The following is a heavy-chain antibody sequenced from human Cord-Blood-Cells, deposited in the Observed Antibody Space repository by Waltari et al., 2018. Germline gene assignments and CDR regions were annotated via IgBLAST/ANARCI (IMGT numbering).Heavy chain of an antibody. Sequence: QVQLQQWGAGLLKPSATLSLTCAVYGGSFSGYYWSWIRQPPGTGLEWIGEINHSGSTNYNPSLKSRVTISVDTSKNQFSLKLSSVTAADTAVYYCARGASSGYYYYYYYGMDVWGQGTTVTVSS. J-gene: IGHJ6*02. CDR1: GGSFSGYY. D-gene: IGHD3-22*01. CDR3: ARGASSGYYYYYYYGMDV. CDR2: INHSGST. V-gene: IGHV4-34*01.